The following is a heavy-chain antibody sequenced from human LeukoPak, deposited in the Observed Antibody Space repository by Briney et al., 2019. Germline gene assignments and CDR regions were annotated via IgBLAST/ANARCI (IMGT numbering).Heavy chain of an antibody. CDR1: GFTFSSYA. V-gene: IGHV3-30-3*01. J-gene: IGHJ4*02. CDR3: AREGDGYKFDY. D-gene: IGHD5-24*01. Sequence: GGSLRLSCAASGFTFSSYAMHWVRQAPGKGLEWVAVVSYDGSNKYYADSVKGRFTISRDNSKNTLYLQMNSLRAEDTAVYYCAREGDGYKFDYWGQGTLATDSS. CDR2: VSYDGSNK.